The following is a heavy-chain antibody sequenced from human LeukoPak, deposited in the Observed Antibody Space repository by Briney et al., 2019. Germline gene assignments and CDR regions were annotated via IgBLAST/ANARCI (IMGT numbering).Heavy chain of an antibody. D-gene: IGHD3-22*01. CDR3: ATDFYDST. J-gene: IGHJ5*02. CDR1: GFSFYNAW. CDR2: IRSNSDGGTI. V-gene: IGHV3-15*07. Sequence: GGSLRLSCATSGFSFYNAWMNWVRQAPGKGLEWVGRIRSNSDGGTIDYAAPVKGRFTLSRDDSKDTLYLQMNSLQTEDTAVYYCATDFYDSTWGQGTLVTVST.